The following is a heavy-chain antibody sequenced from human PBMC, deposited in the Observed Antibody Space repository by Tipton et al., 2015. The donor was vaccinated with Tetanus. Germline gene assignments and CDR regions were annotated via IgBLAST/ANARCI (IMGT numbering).Heavy chain of an antibody. J-gene: IGHJ4*02. V-gene: IGHV4-30-2*01. CDR2: TYHTGGT. CDR3: ARAPYNSPGKYYFDF. Sequence: TLSLTCAVSAVSIRNGGYSWSWIRQPAGKGLEWIGYTYHTGGTYYNPSLKSRVTISVDRSNNQFSLRLTSVTAADTAVYYCARAPYNSPGKYYFDFWGQGTLVTVSS. D-gene: IGHD1-1*01. CDR1: AVSIRNGGYS.